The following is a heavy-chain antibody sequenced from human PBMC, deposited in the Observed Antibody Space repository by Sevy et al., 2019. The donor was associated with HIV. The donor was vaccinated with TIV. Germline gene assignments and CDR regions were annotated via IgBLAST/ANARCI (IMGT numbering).Heavy chain of an antibody. Sequence: SETLSLTCTVSGGSISSSSYYWGWIRQPPGKGLEWIGSIYYSGSTYYNPSIKRRVTISVDTSKNQFSLKLSSVTAADTAVYYCARDRGIVGATTSPFDIWGQGTMVTVSS. V-gene: IGHV4-39*02. J-gene: IGHJ3*02. CDR1: GGSISSSSYY. CDR3: ARDRGIVGATTSPFDI. CDR2: IYYSGST. D-gene: IGHD1-26*01.